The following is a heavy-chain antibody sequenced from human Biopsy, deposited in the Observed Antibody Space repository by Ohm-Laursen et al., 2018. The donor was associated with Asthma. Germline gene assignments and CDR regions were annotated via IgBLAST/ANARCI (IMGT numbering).Heavy chain of an antibody. CDR2: IMTVFGTT. CDR3: ARCQVGYSSGWSLLLKKIYYSGMDV. J-gene: IGHJ6*02. Sequence: ASVKVSCKAPGGTSSNFAIGWVRQAPGQGLEWLGGIMTVFGTTNYAQKFQGRVTITADESTSTAYMEVASLRSEDTAIYYCARCQVGYSSGWSLLLKKIYYSGMDVWGQGTAVTVSS. V-gene: IGHV1-69*13. D-gene: IGHD6-19*01. CDR1: GGTSSNFA.